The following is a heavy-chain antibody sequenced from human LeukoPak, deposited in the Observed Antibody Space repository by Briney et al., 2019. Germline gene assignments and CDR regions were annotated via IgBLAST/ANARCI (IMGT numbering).Heavy chain of an antibody. CDR3: ARDRVYYDFWSGYSPLYYYYGMDV. D-gene: IGHD3-3*01. CDR1: GFTFSSYA. V-gene: IGHV3-30-3*01. J-gene: IGHJ6*02. Sequence: GGSLRLSCAASGFTFSSYAMHWVRQAPGKGLEWVAVISYDGSNKYYADSVKGRFTISRDNSKNTLYLQMNSLRAEDTAVYYCARDRVYYDFWSGYSPLYYYYGMDVWGQGTTVTVSS. CDR2: ISYDGSNK.